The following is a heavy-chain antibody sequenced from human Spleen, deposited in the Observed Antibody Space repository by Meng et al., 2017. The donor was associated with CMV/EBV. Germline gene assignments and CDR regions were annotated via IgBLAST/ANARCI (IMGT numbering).Heavy chain of an antibody. CDR3: ARHIVVVVAATPGWFDP. Sequence: ESLKISCAVYGGSFSGYYWSWIRQPPGKGLEWIGSIYYSGSTYYNPSLKSRVTISVDTSKNQFSLKLSSVTAADTAVYYCARHIVVVVAATPGWFDPWGQGTLVTVSS. CDR1: GGSFSGYY. D-gene: IGHD2-15*01. J-gene: IGHJ5*02. CDR2: IYYSGST. V-gene: IGHV4-34*01.